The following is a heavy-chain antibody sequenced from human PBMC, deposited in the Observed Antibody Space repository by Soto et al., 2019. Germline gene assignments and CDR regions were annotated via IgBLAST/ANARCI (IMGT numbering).Heavy chain of an antibody. CDR3: ARRYYDSSGYPVGLDY. CDR1: GYTFTSYA. D-gene: IGHD3-22*01. CDR2: INAGNGNT. J-gene: IGHJ4*02. Sequence: GASVKVSCKASGYTFTSYAMHWVRQAPGQRLEWMGWINAGNGNTKYSQKFQGRVTITRDTSASTAYMELSSLRSEDTAVYYCARRYYDSSGYPVGLDYWGQGTLVTVSS. V-gene: IGHV1-3*01.